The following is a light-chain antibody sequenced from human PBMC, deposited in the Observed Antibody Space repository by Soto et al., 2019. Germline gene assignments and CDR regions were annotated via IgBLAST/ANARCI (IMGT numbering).Light chain of an antibody. J-gene: IGKJ1*01. Sequence: DIQMTQSPSTLSASVRDRVTITCRASQSISSWLAWYQQKPGKAPKLLIYDASSLESGVPSRFSGSRSGTEFTHTISSLQPDDFATYYCQQYNSYPWTFGQGTKVEIK. CDR1: QSISSW. V-gene: IGKV1-5*01. CDR3: QQYNSYPWT. CDR2: DAS.